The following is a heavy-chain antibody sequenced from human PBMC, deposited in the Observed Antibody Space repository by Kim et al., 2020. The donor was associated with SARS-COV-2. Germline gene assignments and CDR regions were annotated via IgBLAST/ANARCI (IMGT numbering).Heavy chain of an antibody. D-gene: IGHD3-22*01. J-gene: IGHJ4*02. Sequence: GGSLRLSCAASGFTFSSYAMNWVRQAPGKGLEWVSAISDSGGSTYYADSVKGRFTISRDNSKNTVYLQMNSLRAEDTAVYYCAKDRGPTMIVLVKFFDYWGQGTLVTVSS. CDR1: GFTFSSYA. CDR3: AKDRGPTMIVLVKFFDY. V-gene: IGHV3-23*01. CDR2: ISDSGGST.